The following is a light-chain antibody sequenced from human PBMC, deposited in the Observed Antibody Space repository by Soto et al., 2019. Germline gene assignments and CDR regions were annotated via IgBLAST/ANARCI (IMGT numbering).Light chain of an antibody. CDR1: SSNIGAGYD. J-gene: IGLJ2*01. V-gene: IGLV1-40*01. CDR3: QSYDSSLSGVV. CDR2: GNN. Sequence: QSVLTQPPSVSGAPGQRVTISCTGNSSNIGAGYDVHWYQQLPGTAPKLLIYGNNNRPLGVPDRFSGSKSGTSASLAITGLQAEDEADYYCQSYDSSLSGVVFGGGTKLTVL.